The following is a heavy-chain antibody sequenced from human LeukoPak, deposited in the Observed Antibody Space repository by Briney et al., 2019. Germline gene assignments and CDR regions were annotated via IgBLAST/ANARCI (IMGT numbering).Heavy chain of an antibody. CDR2: LDPEDGET. Sequence: GASVKVSCKVSGYTLTELSMHWVRQAPGKGLEWMGGLDPEDGETIYAQKFQGRVTMTEDTSTDTAYMELSSLRSEDTAVYYCARELDCSSTSCYYGGHMNWFDPWGQGTLVTVSS. CDR3: ARELDCSSTSCYYGGHMNWFDP. J-gene: IGHJ5*02. D-gene: IGHD2-2*01. V-gene: IGHV1-24*01. CDR1: GYTLTELS.